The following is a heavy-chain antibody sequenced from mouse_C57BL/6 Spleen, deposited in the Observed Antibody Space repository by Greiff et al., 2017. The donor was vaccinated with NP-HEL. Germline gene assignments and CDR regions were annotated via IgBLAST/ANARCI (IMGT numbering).Heavy chain of an antibody. Sequence: VQLQQSGAELARPGASVKLSCKASGYTFTSYGISWVKQRTGQGLEWIGEIYPRSGNTYYNEKFKGKATLTADKSSSTAYMELRSLTTEDSAVYFCARTYYGYGVWFAYWGQRTLVTVSA. CDR1: GYTFTSYG. V-gene: IGHV1-81*01. D-gene: IGHD2-2*01. CDR2: IYPRSGNT. J-gene: IGHJ3*01. CDR3: ARTYYGYGVWFAY.